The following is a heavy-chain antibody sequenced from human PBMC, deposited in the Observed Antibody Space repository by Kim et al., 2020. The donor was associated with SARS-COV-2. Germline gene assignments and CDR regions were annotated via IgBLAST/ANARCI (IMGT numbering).Heavy chain of an antibody. J-gene: IGHJ5*02. CDR1: GGSFSGYY. V-gene: IGHV4-34*01. D-gene: IGHD3-22*01. Sequence: SETLSLTCAVYGGSFSGYYWSWIRQPPGKGLEWIGEINHSGSTNYNPSLKSRVTISVDMSKKQFSLKLSSVTAADTAVYYCARGGVDDSRGYNWFDPWG. CDR3: ARGGVDDSRGYNWFDP. CDR2: INHSGST.